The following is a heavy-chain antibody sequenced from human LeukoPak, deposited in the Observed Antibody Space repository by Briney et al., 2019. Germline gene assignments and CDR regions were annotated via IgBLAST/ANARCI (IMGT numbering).Heavy chain of an antibody. CDR3: ASVDTAMVTKY. Sequence: PSETLSLTCTVSGGSISSGDYYWSWIRQPPGKGLEWIGYIYYSGSTYYNPSLKSRVTISVDTSKNQFSLKLTSVTAADTAVYYCASVDTAMVTKYWGQGTLVTVSS. V-gene: IGHV4-30-4*01. J-gene: IGHJ4*02. D-gene: IGHD5-18*01. CDR1: GGSISSGDYY. CDR2: IYYSGST.